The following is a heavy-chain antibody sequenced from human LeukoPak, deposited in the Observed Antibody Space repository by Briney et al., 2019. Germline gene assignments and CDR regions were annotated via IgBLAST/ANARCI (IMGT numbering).Heavy chain of an antibody. V-gene: IGHV1-69*04. CDR1: GGTFSSYA. D-gene: IGHD5-18*01. CDR2: IIPILGIA. J-gene: IGHJ4*02. CDR3: ARDQAGGYSYGRDSLIDY. Sequence: GASVKVSCKASGGTFSSYAISWVRQAPGQGLEWMGRIIPILGIANYAQKFQGRVTITADKSTSTAYMELSSLRSEDTAVYYCARDQAGGYSYGRDSLIDYWGQGTLVTVSS.